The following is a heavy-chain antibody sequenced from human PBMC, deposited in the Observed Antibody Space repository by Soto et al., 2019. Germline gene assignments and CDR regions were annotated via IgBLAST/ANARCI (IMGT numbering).Heavy chain of an antibody. CDR2: ISYDGSNK. Sequence: PGGSLRLSCAASGFTFSSYAMHWVRQAPGKGLEWVAVISYDGSNKYYADSVKGRFTISRDNSKNTLYLQMNSLRAEDTAVYYCARDSCTSHCYTRLLSAFDIWGQGTMVTVSS. V-gene: IGHV3-30-3*01. D-gene: IGHD2-2*02. CDR3: ARDSCTSHCYTRLLSAFDI. J-gene: IGHJ3*02. CDR1: GFTFSSYA.